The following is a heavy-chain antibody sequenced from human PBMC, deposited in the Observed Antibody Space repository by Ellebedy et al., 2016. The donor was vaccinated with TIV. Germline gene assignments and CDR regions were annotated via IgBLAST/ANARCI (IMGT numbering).Heavy chain of an antibody. J-gene: IGHJ4*02. CDR3: ANRFDY. CDR1: GFTFSSYA. Sequence: GESLKISXAASGFTFSSYAMHWVRQAPGKGLEWVAVISYDGSNKYYADSVKGRFTISRDNSKNTLYLQMNSLRAEDTAVYYCANRFDYWGQGTLVTVSS. V-gene: IGHV3-30-3*01. CDR2: ISYDGSNK.